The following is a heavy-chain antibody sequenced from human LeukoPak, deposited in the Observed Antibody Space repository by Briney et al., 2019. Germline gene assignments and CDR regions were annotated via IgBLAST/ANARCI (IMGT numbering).Heavy chain of an antibody. D-gene: IGHD3-3*01. Sequence: GGSLRLSCAASTFIFSDYAMTWVRQAPGKGLEWVSTISGGGDATYYADSVKGRFTISRDNSKNTLYLQMNSLRAEDTAVYYCVRSGYYTYQYYYMDVWGKGTTVTVSS. J-gene: IGHJ6*03. CDR1: TFIFSDYA. V-gene: IGHV3-23*01. CDR2: ISGGGDAT. CDR3: VRSGYYTYQYYYMDV.